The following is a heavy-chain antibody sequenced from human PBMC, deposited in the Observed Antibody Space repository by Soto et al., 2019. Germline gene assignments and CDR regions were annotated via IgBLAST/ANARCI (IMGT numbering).Heavy chain of an antibody. CDR1: GGSFSGYY. J-gene: IGHJ3*02. Sequence: ERLCRTCSVYGGSFSGYYWSWIRQPPGKGLEWIGEINHSGSTNYNPSLKSRVTISVDTSKNQFSLKLSSVTAADTAVYYCATTGSSSSSDAFDIWGQGTMVTV. CDR2: INHSGST. D-gene: IGHD6-6*01. CDR3: ATTGSSSSSDAFDI. V-gene: IGHV4-34*01.